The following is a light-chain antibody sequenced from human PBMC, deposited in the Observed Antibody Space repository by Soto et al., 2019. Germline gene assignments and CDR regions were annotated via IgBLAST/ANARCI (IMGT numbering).Light chain of an antibody. V-gene: IGKV3-15*01. Sequence: EIALTQSPATLSLSPGERATLSCRASQSVSSNLAWYQQKPGQAPRLLIYGASTRATGIPARFSGSGSGTEFTLTISSLQSEDFAVYYCQQYNNWPPVTFGQGTKVDIK. CDR3: QQYNNWPPVT. CDR2: GAS. CDR1: QSVSSN. J-gene: IGKJ1*01.